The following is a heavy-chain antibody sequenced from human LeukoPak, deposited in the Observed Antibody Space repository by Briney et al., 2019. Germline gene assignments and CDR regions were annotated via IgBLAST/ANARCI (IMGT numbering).Heavy chain of an antibody. V-gene: IGHV3-21*01. CDR1: GFTFSSYS. Sequence: PGGSLRLSCAASGFTFSSYSMNWVRQAPGKGLEWVSSISSSSSYIYYADSVKGRFTISRDNAKNSLYLQMDSLRAEDTAVYYCAREGPHYYYYYYGMDVWGQGTTVTVSS. CDR2: ISSSSSYI. J-gene: IGHJ6*02. CDR3: AREGPHYYYYYYGMDV.